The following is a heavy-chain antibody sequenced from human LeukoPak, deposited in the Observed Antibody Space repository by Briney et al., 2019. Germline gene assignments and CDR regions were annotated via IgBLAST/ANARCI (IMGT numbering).Heavy chain of an antibody. CDR1: GFTFTSYS. Sequence: GGSLRLSCAASGFTFTSYSFNWVRQAPGKGLEWVSSINTVGSYIYYADSVKGRFTISRDDADNSLYLQMNSQRAEDTAVYFCARLKRNSDRSGFYYYYDNWGQGTLVTVSS. V-gene: IGHV3-21*01. D-gene: IGHD3-22*01. CDR2: INTVGSYI. CDR3: ARLKRNSDRSGFYYYYDN. J-gene: IGHJ4*02.